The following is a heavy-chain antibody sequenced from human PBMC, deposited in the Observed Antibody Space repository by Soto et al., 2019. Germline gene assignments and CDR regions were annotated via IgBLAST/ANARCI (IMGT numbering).Heavy chain of an antibody. CDR2: VYHSGST. J-gene: IGHJ4*02. CDR3: ARVAGYCSGGSCFLHFDY. V-gene: IGHV4-4*02. CDR1: GGSISSSNW. D-gene: IGHD2-15*01. Sequence: QVQLQESGPGLVKPSGTLSLTCAVSGGSISSSNWWSWVRQPPGKGLEWIGEVYHSGSTNYNPSLKSRVTISVDKSKNQFSLKLSSVTAADTAVYYCARVAGYCSGGSCFLHFDYWGQGTLVTVSS.